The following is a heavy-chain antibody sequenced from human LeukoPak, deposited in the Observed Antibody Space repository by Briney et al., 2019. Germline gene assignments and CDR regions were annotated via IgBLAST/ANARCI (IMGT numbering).Heavy chain of an antibody. CDR3: VRELT. J-gene: IGHJ5*02. CDR2: ISYDGSNK. D-gene: IGHD2-8*01. CDR1: GFTFSSYA. Sequence: PGGSLRLSCAASGFTFSSYAMHWVRQAPGKGLEWVAVISYDGSNKYYADSVKGRFTISRDNSKNTLHLQMSSLRPEDTAVYYCVRELTWGQGTLVTVSS. V-gene: IGHV3-30*14.